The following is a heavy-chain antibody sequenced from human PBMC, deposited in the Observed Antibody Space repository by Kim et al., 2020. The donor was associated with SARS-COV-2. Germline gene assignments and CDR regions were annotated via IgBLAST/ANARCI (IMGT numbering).Heavy chain of an antibody. Sequence: GGSLRLSCAASGFTFSSYWMHWVRQAPGKGLVWVSRINSDGSSTSYADSVKGRFTISRGNAKNTLYLQMNSLRAEDTAVYYCARANYYDSSGYPGAFDIWGQGTMVTVSS. CDR3: ARANYYDSSGYPGAFDI. V-gene: IGHV3-74*01. CDR2: INSDGSST. D-gene: IGHD3-22*01. J-gene: IGHJ3*02. CDR1: GFTFSSYW.